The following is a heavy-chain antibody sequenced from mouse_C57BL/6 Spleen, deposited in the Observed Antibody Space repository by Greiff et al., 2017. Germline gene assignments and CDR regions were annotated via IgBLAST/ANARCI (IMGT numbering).Heavy chain of an antibody. CDR3: AREGGSSYGYYAMDY. CDR1: GYAFSSYW. CDR2: IYPGDGDT. V-gene: IGHV1-80*01. D-gene: IGHD1-1*01. Sequence: QVHVKQSGAELVKPGASVKISCKASGYAFSSYWMNWVKQRPGKGLEWIGQIYPGDGDTNYNGKFKGKATLTADKSSSTAYMQLSSLTSEDSAVYFCAREGGSSYGYYAMDYWGQGTSVTVSS. J-gene: IGHJ4*01.